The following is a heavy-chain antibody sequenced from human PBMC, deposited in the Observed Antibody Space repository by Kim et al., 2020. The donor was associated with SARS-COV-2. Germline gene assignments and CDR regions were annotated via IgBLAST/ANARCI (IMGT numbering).Heavy chain of an antibody. V-gene: IGHV1-18*01. D-gene: IGHD3-3*01. CDR2: ISAYNGNT. CDR1: GYTFTSYG. Sequence: ASVKVSCKASGYTFTSYGISWVRQAPGQGLEWMGWISAYNGNTNYAQKLQGRVTMTTDTSTSTAYMELRSLRSDDTAVYYCARVVWSSDFWSGYYVADYWGQGTLVTVSS. CDR3: ARVVWSSDFWSGYYVADY. J-gene: IGHJ4*02.